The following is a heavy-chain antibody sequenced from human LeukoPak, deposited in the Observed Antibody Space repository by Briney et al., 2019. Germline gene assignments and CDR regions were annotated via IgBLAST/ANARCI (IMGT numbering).Heavy chain of an antibody. CDR2: ISSSASSR. Sequence: PGGSLRLSCAASGFTFSSYEMNWVRQAPGKGLEWVSAISSSASSRPYADSVKGRFTISRDNSKNTLYLEMNSLRAEDTAVYYCAKDQGRGLGSYSWGNFDYWGQGTLVTVSS. J-gene: IGHJ4*02. CDR1: GFTFSSYE. V-gene: IGHV3-23*01. D-gene: IGHD3-10*01. CDR3: AKDQGRGLGSYSWGNFDY.